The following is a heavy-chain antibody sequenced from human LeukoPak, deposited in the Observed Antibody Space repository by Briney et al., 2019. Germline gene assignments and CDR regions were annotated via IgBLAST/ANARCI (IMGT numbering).Heavy chain of an antibody. Sequence: SETLSLTCTVSGYSISSGYYWGWIRQPPGKGLEWIGSIYHSGSTYYNPSLESRVTISVDTSKNQFSLKLSSVTAADTAVYYCARQRDNWFDPWGQGTLVTVSS. V-gene: IGHV4-38-2*02. J-gene: IGHJ5*02. CDR3: ARQRDNWFDP. CDR2: IYHSGST. CDR1: GYSISSGYY.